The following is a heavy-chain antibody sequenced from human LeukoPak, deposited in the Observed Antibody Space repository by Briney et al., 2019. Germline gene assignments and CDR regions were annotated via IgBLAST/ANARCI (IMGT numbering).Heavy chain of an antibody. V-gene: IGHV3-11*06. D-gene: IGHD5-18*01. CDR1: GFTFSDYY. Sequence: GGSLRLSCAASGFTFSDYYMNWIRQAPGKGLEWVSYISSSSSYTNYADSVKGRFTISRGNAKNSLYLQMNSLRAEDTAVYYCVRDLGGDSYGYVHYGMDVWGKGTTVTVSS. CDR2: ISSSSSYT. CDR3: VRDLGGDSYGYVHYGMDV. J-gene: IGHJ6*04.